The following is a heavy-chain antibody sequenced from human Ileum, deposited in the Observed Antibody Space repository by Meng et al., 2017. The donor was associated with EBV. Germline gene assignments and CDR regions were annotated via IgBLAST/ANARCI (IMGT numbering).Heavy chain of an antibody. CDR2: ICRSGSS. CDR1: GDSISNSVHY. D-gene: IGHD3-10*01. CDR3: ARDPAYPRGLFDS. J-gene: IGHJ4*02. Sequence: QLKLQQSGPWMVKPWETLSLTGRVSGDSISNSVHYWNWIRRSPGQGLEWIASICRSGSSYFDPSLKSRVSLSLDTSKNQFSLKLSSVTAADTALYYCARDPAYPRGLFDSWGQGILVTVSS. V-gene: IGHV4-39*07.